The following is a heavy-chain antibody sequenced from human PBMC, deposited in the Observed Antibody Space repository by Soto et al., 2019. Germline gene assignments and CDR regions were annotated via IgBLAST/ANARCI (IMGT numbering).Heavy chain of an antibody. J-gene: IGHJ6*03. CDR3: ARGRPPYCYGSGSYYKTEIYYYYMDV. CDR2: INAGNGNT. Sequence: ASVKVSCKASGYTFTSYAMHWVRQAPGQRLEWMGWINAGNGNTKYSQKFQGRVTITRDTSASTAHMELSSLRSEDTAVYYCARGRPPYCYGSGSYYKTEIYYYYMDVWGKGTTVTVSS. V-gene: IGHV1-3*01. D-gene: IGHD3-10*01. CDR1: GYTFTSYA.